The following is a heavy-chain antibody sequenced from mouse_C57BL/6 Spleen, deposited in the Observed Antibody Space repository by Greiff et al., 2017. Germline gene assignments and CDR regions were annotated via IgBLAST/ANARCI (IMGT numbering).Heavy chain of an antibody. CDR3: ARCPHYYVKGYYAMDY. J-gene: IGHJ4*01. Sequence: EVKLLESGPGLVKPSQSLSLTCSVTGYSITSGYYWNWLRQFPGNKLEWMGYISYDGSNNYNPSLKNRISITRDTSKNQFFLKLNSVTTEYTATYYCARCPHYYVKGYYAMDYWGQGTSVTVSS. D-gene: IGHD1-2*01. V-gene: IGHV3-6*01. CDR2: ISYDGSN. CDR1: GYSITSGYY.